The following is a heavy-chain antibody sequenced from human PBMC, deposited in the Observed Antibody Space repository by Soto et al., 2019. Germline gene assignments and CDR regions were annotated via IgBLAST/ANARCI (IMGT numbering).Heavy chain of an antibody. J-gene: IGHJ4*02. CDR2: IGGGGGGT. Sequence: GSLRPSCATLGFTLCIYAIGWVRQAPGKGLEWVSTIGGGGGGTSYADFVRGRFTISRDNSKNTLYLQMNSLRAKDTAVYYCAKDAPGSGWLSDYWGLGTLVTVSS. CDR1: GFTLCIYA. V-gene: IGHV3-23*01. D-gene: IGHD3-22*01. CDR3: AKDAPGSGWLSDY.